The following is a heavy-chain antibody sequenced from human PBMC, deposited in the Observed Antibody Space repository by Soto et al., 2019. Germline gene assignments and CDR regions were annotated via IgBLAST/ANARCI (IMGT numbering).Heavy chain of an antibody. CDR3: ARGDSTDCSNGVCSFFYNHDMDV. CDR2: INPKSGGT. CDR1: GHSFTDFH. V-gene: IGHV1-2*04. D-gene: IGHD2-8*01. Sequence: ASVKVSCKASGHSFTDFHIHWVRQAPGQGLEWLGRINPKSGGTGTAQKFQGWVTMTTGTSISTASMELTRLTSDGTAIYYCARGDSTDCSNGVCSFFYNHDMDVWGQGTTVTVSS. J-gene: IGHJ6*02.